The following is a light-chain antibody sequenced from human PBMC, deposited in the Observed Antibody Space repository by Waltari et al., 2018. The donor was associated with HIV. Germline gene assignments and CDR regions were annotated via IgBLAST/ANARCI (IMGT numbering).Light chain of an antibody. Sequence: QSVLPPPPSVSAAPGPKVTISCSGSTSNIGHTFVSWYQQLPGTAPQLLIYENNKRPSGIPDRCSGSKSGTSATLGITGLQTGDEADYYCGAWDTSLSAVVFGGGTKLTVL. CDR3: GAWDTSLSAVV. CDR2: ENN. J-gene: IGLJ2*01. CDR1: TSNIGHTF. V-gene: IGLV1-51*02.